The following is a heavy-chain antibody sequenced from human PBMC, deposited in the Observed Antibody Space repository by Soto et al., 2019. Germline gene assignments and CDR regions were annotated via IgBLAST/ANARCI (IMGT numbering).Heavy chain of an antibody. J-gene: IGHJ3*02. CDR2: IYYSGST. CDR3: ARVMYYDFWSGSPARAFDI. CDR1: GGSISSGDYY. Sequence: PSVTLSLTCTLSGGSISSGDYYWSWVRQPPGKGLEWIGYIYYSGSTYYNPSLKSRVTISVDTSKNQFSLKLSSVTAADTAVYYCARVMYYDFWSGSPARAFDIWGQGTMVTVSS. D-gene: IGHD3-3*01. V-gene: IGHV4-30-4*01.